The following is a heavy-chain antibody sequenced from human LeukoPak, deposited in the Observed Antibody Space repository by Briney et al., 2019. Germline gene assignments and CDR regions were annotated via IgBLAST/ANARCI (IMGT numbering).Heavy chain of an antibody. CDR1: GGTFSSYA. V-gene: IGHV1-69*13. J-gene: IGHJ4*02. CDR2: IIPIFGTA. D-gene: IGHD3-3*01. Sequence: SVKVSCKASGGTFSSYAISWVRQAPGQGLEWMGGIIPIFGTANYAQKFQGRVTITADESTSTAYMELSSLRSEDTAVYYCATGLPITIFGVGMSLFDYWGQGTLVTVSS. CDR3: ATGLPITIFGVGMSLFDY.